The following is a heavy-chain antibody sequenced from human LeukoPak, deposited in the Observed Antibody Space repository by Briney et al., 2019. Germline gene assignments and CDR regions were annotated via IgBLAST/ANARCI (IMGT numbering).Heavy chain of an antibody. J-gene: IGHJ5*02. CDR2: MNPNSGNI. D-gene: IGHD6-13*01. Sequence: GASVKVSCKASGYTFTSYDINWVRQATGRGLEWMGWMNPNSGNIGYAQKFQGRVTMTRDTSISTAYMELSGLRSEDTAVYYCARRRDSSSWYSAFDPWGQGTLVTVSS. V-gene: IGHV1-8*01. CDR1: GYTFTSYD. CDR3: ARRRDSSSWYSAFDP.